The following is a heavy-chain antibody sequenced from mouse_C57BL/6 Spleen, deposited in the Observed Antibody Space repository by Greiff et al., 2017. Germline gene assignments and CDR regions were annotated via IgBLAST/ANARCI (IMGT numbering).Heavy chain of an antibody. Sequence: EVQLQQSGPELVKPGASVKMSCKASGYTFPDYNMHWVKQSHGKSLEWIGYINPNNGGTSYNQKFKGKATLTVNKSSSTAYMELRSLTSEDSAVYYCAAIYDGYFFFDYWGQGTTLTVSS. CDR1: GYTFPDYN. V-gene: IGHV1-22*01. J-gene: IGHJ2*01. D-gene: IGHD2-3*01. CDR3: AAIYDGYFFFDY. CDR2: INPNNGGT.